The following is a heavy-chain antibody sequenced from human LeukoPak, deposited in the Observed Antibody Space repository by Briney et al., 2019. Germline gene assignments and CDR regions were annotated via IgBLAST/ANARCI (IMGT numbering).Heavy chain of an antibody. V-gene: IGHV4-39*07. Sequence: SETLSLTCTVSGGSINSSNYYWGWIRQPPGKGLEWIGSIYYSGNTYYNPSLESRVTISVDTSKNQFSLKLSSVTAADTAVYYCVREDYTFLEWLPMDVWGKGTTVTVSS. CDR3: VREDYTFLEWLPMDV. CDR1: GGSINSSNYY. D-gene: IGHD3-3*01. J-gene: IGHJ6*03. CDR2: IYYSGNT.